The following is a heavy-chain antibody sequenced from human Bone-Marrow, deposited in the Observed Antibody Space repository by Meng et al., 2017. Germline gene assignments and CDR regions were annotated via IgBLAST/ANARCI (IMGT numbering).Heavy chain of an antibody. CDR1: GGSISSGSYH. CDR2: IYTSGST. CDR3: ARNYGSGSFIRADWFDP. J-gene: IGHJ5*02. D-gene: IGHD3-10*01. V-gene: IGHV4-61*02. Sequence: SETLSLTCTVSGGSISSGSYHWSWIRQPAGKGLEWIGRIYTSGSTNYNPSLKSRVTISVDTSKTQFSLELSSVTAADTAVYYCARNYGSGSFIRADWFDPWGQGTLVTVSS.